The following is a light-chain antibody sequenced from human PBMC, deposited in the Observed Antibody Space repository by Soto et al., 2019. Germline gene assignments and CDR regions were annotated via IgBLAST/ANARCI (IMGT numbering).Light chain of an antibody. V-gene: IGLV4-69*01. CDR2: LNSDGSH. J-gene: IGLJ2*01. Sequence: QSVLTQSPSASASLGASVKLTCTLSSGHSSYAIAWHQQQPEKGPRYLMKLNSDGSHSKGDGIPDRFSGSSSGAERYFTISSLQSEDEADYYCQTWGTGIQVFGGGTKLTVL. CDR3: QTWGTGIQV. CDR1: SGHSSYA.